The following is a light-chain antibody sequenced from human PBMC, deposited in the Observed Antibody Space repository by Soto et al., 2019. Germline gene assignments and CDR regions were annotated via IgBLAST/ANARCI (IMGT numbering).Light chain of an antibody. V-gene: IGKV1-39*01. Sequence: DIQMTQSPSYLSASVGDRVTITFLANERIYTYLNWYQQKPGQAPKLLIYTASSLQSGVPSRFSGSGSGTDFTLTISSLQPEDFAIYYCQQSKSTPPTFGQGTRLEIK. CDR1: ERIYTY. J-gene: IGKJ5*01. CDR3: QQSKSTPPT. CDR2: TAS.